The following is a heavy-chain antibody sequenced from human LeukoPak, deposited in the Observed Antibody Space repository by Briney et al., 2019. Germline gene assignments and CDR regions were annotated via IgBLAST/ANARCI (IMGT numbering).Heavy chain of an antibody. CDR1: GGTFSSYA. CDR2: IIPILGMA. J-gene: IGHJ4*02. CDR3: ARSKLRGPSFDY. Sequence: GSSVKVSCKASGGTFSSYAISWVRQAPGQGLEWMGRIIPILGMANYAQKFQGRVTITADKSTSTAYMELSSLRSEDTAVYYCARSKLRGPSFDYWGQGTLVTVSS. D-gene: IGHD4-17*01. V-gene: IGHV1-69*04.